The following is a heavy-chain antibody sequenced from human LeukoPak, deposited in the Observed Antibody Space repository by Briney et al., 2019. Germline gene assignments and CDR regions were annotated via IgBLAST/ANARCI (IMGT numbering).Heavy chain of an antibody. D-gene: IGHD3-22*01. CDR3: ARDGGSSGYHDALDI. V-gene: IGHV3-33*01. CDR1: GXTFSSYG. Sequence: GGSLRLSWAASGXTFSSYGMHWVRQAPGRGLEWVALIWYDGRNKYYADSVKGRFTISRDNSKNTLSLQLNSLRDEDTAVYYCARDGGSSGYHDALDIWGQGTMVTVSA. CDR2: IWYDGRNK. J-gene: IGHJ3*02.